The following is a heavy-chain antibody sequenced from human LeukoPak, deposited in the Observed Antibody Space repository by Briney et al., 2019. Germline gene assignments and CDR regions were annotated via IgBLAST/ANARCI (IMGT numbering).Heavy chain of an antibody. CDR3: TKTQGDYSTTWYNWFDP. V-gene: IGHV3-23*01. CDR1: GFTFSSYA. CDR2: ISASGDHT. J-gene: IGHJ5*02. D-gene: IGHD2-2*01. Sequence: GGSLRLSCAASGFTFSSYAMSWVRQAPGKGLEWVSAISASGDHTLYADSVKGRFTISRDNSKNTLYLQMNSLRVDDTAVYHCTKTQGDYSTTWYNWFDPWGQGTLVTVSS.